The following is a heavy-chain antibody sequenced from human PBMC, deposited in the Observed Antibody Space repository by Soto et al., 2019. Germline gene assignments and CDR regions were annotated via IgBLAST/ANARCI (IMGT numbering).Heavy chain of an antibody. V-gene: IGHV4-59*01. Sequence: PSETLSLTCTVSGGSISSYYWSWIRQSPGKGLEWIGYIHYSGSTKSNPSLKSRVTISVDTSRNQVSLKLSSVTAADSAVYFCARARYQLLHPYYYDMDVWGQGTTVTVSS. CDR2: IHYSGST. J-gene: IGHJ6*02. D-gene: IGHD2-2*01. CDR3: ARARYQLLHPYYYDMDV. CDR1: GGSISSYY.